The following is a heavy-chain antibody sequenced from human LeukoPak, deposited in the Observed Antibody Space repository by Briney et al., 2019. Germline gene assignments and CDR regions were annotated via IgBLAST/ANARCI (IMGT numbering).Heavy chain of an antibody. Sequence: PGASLRLSCAASGFIFSYYGMYWVRQAPGKGLEWLGVIRTDGTIQYYADRERGRFTISRDNSKNTLYLQLTGLRADDSAVYYCARHNHDWGWDFWGQGAQVTVSS. D-gene: IGHD2-8*02. J-gene: IGHJ4*02. V-gene: IGHV3-33*01. CDR1: GFIFSYYG. CDR3: ARHNHDWGWDF. CDR2: IRTDGTIQ.